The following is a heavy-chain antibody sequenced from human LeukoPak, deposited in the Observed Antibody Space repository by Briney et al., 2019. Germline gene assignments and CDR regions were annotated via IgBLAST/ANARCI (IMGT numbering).Heavy chain of an antibody. V-gene: IGHV3-13*01. CDR1: GFTFRSYD. J-gene: IGHJ4*02. CDR2: IGTAGEI. Sequence: GGSLRLSCAASGFTFRSYDMHWVRQATGKGLEWVSGIGTAGEIYYPGSVKGRFTISRDNSKNTLYLQMNSLRAEDTAVYYCAKDRIGDIVVVPAAYFDYWGQGTLVTVSS. CDR3: AKDRIGDIVVVPAAYFDY. D-gene: IGHD2-2*01.